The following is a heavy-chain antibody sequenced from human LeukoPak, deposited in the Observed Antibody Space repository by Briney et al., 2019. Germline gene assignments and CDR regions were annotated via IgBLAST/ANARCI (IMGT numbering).Heavy chain of an antibody. J-gene: IGHJ3*02. Sequence: PGGSLRLSCAASGFTFSSYSMNWVRQAPGKGLEWVSYISSSSSTIYYADSVKGRFTISRDNAKNSLYLQMNSLRDEDTVVYYCARDTDYGGNSEAFDIWGQGTMVTVSS. CDR3: ARDTDYGGNSEAFDI. CDR1: GFTFSSYS. CDR2: ISSSSSTI. D-gene: IGHD4-23*01. V-gene: IGHV3-48*02.